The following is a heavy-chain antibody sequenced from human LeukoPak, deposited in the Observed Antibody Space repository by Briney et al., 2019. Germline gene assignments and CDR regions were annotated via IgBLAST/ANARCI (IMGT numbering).Heavy chain of an antibody. CDR2: IYYSGST. Sequence: SQTLSLTCTVSGGSISSGGYYWSWIRQPPGKGLEWIGYIYYSGSTYYNPSLKSRVTISVDTSKNQFSLKLSSVTAADTAVYYCARDRYGSGSYYHYYYGMDVWGQGTTVTVSS. CDR3: ARDRYGSGSYYHYYYGMDV. J-gene: IGHJ6*02. CDR1: GGSISSGGYY. V-gene: IGHV4-31*03. D-gene: IGHD3-10*01.